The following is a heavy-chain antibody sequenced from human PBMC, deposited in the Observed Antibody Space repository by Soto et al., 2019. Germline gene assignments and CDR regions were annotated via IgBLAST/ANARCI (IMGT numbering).Heavy chain of an antibody. Sequence: EVQVLESGGGLVQPGGSLRLSCAASGFTFSSYAMSWVRQAPGQGLEWVSAISGSGSNPYYADSVKGRFTISRDNSKNTLYLQMNSLRAEDNALYYCSKTASMTIRDGFDHCGQGTLVTVSS. J-gene: IGHJ4*02. V-gene: IGHV3-23*01. CDR2: ISGSGSNP. D-gene: IGHD4-17*01. CDR1: GFTFSSYA. CDR3: SKTASMTIRDGFDH.